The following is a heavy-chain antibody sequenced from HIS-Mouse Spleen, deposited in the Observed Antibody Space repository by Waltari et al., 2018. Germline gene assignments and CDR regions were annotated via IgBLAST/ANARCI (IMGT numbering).Heavy chain of an antibody. V-gene: IGHV4-59*01. CDR1: GGSLSTYY. D-gene: IGHD6-13*01. J-gene: IGHJ6*02. Sequence: QVQLQESGPGLVKPSETLSLTCTVSGGSLSTYYWSWIRQPPGKGLEWIGYIYYSGSTNYNPSLKSRVTISVDTSKNQFSLKLSSVTAADTAVYYCAGAAVLYGMDVWGQGTTVTVSS. CDR3: AGAAVLYGMDV. CDR2: IYYSGST.